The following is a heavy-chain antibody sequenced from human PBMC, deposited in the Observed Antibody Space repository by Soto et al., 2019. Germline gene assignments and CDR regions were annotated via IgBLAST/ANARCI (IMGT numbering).Heavy chain of an antibody. V-gene: IGHV3-33*01. CDR3: ARSIALAVGNSYYYYYGMAI. CDR2: IWYDGSNK. D-gene: IGHD6-19*01. CDR1: GVTCSSYG. Sequence: GGSLRVSCAASGVTCSSYGRRWVRQAPGKGREWVAVIWYDGSNKYYADSVKCRFTISRDNSKNTLYLQMNSLRAEDTAVYYCARSIALAVGNSYYYYYGMAIWGQGTTVTVS. J-gene: IGHJ6*02.